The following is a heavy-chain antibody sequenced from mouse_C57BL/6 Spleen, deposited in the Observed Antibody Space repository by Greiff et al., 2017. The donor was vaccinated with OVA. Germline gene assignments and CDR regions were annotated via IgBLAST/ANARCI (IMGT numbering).Heavy chain of an antibody. J-gene: IGHJ4*01. V-gene: IGHV1-74*01. Sequence: VQLQQPGAELVKPGASVKVSCKASGYTFTSYWMHWVKQRPGQGLEWIGRIHPSDSDTNYNQKFKGKAPLTVDKSSSTAYMQLSSLTSEDSAVYYCAIDRITTVSYYWGQGTSVTVSS. D-gene: IGHD1-1*01. CDR1: GYTFTSYW. CDR2: IHPSDSDT. CDR3: AIDRITTVSYY.